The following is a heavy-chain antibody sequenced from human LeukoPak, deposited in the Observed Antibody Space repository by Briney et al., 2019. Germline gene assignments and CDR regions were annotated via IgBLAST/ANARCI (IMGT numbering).Heavy chain of an antibody. J-gene: IGHJ3*02. CDR3: ASEPFGSGSFLGAFDI. V-gene: IGHV4-39*01. Sequence: PSETLSLTCAVSDDSIRSSAYYWGWIRQPPGKGLEWIGSIYYSGSTYYNPSLKSRVTISIDTSKNQFSLKLSSVTAEDTAVYYCASEPFGSGSFLGAFDIWGQGTMVTVSS. D-gene: IGHD3-10*01. CDR1: DDSIRSSAYY. CDR2: IYYSGST.